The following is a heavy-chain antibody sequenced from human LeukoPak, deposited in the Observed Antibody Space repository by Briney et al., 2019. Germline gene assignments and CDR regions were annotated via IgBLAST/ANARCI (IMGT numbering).Heavy chain of an antibody. CDR1: GFTFSSYW. Sequence: GGSLRLSCAASGFTFSSYWMSWVRQAPRKGLEWVANIKQDGSEKYYVDSVKGRFTISRDNAKNSLYLQMNSLRAEDTAVYYCARVLPRGSYPTFDYWGQGSLVTVSS. D-gene: IGHD1-26*01. CDR3: ARVLPRGSYPTFDY. J-gene: IGHJ4*02. V-gene: IGHV3-7*01. CDR2: IKQDGSEK.